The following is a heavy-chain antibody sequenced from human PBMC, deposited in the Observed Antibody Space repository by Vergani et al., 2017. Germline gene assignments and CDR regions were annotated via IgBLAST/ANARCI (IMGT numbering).Heavy chain of an antibody. J-gene: IGHJ5*02. V-gene: IGHV3-23*04. CDR3: SKDRYYDSSGYYYA. CDR2: ISGSGGST. D-gene: IGHD3-22*01. CDR1: GFTFSSYA. Sequence: EVQLVESGGGLVQPGRSLRLSCAASGFTFSSYAMSWVRQAPGKGLEWVSAISGSGGSTYYADSVKGRFTISRDNAKNSLYLQMNSLRAEDTALYYCSKDRYYDSSGYYYAWGQGTLVTVSS.